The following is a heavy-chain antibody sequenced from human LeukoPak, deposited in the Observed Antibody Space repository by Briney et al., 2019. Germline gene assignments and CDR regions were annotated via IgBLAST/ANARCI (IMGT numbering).Heavy chain of an antibody. CDR1: GYTLTNYG. V-gene: IGHV1-18*01. CDR3: ARVPGYSSFNYYYGLDV. CDR2: ISAYNGNT. Sequence: AAVKVSCKASGYTLTNYGISWVRQAPGQGREWMGWISAYNGNTKYAQKLQGRVTMTTDTSTSTAYMELRSLRSDDTAVYYCARVPGYSSFNYYYGLDVWGQGTTVTVSS. D-gene: IGHD6-19*01. J-gene: IGHJ6*02.